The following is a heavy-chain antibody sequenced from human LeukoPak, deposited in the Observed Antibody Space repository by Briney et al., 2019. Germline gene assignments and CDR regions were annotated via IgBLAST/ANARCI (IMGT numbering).Heavy chain of an antibody. D-gene: IGHD6-13*01. CDR2: IYYSGST. CDR1: GGSISSSSYS. V-gene: IGHV4-39*02. J-gene: IGHJ4*02. CDR3: ARDSRYSSSWYLDY. Sequence: SETLSLTCTVSGGSISSSSYSCGWIRQPPGKGLEWIGSIYYSGSTYYSPSLKSRVTISVDTSKNQFSLKLSSVTAADTAVYYCARDSRYSSSWYLDYWGQGTLVTVSS.